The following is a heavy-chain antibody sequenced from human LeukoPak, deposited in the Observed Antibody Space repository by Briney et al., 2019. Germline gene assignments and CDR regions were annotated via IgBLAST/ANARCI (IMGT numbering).Heavy chain of an antibody. CDR2: IYSGGST. J-gene: IGHJ4*02. V-gene: IGHV3-53*01. Sequence: PGGSLRLSCAASGFTVSSNYMSWVRQAPGKGLEWVSVIYSGGSTYYADSVKGRFTISRDNSKNTLYLRMNSLRAEDTAVYYCARERRASSGWYFDYWGQGTLVTVSS. CDR1: GFTVSSNY. CDR3: ARERRASSGWYFDY. D-gene: IGHD6-25*01.